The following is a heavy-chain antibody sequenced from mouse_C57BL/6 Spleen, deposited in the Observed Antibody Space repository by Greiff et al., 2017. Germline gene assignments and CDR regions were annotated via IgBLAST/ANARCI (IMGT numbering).Heavy chain of an antibody. J-gene: IGHJ2*01. CDR1: GYTFTSYW. V-gene: IGHV1-69*01. D-gene: IGHD1-1*01. Sequence: VQLQQPGAELVMPGASVKLSCKASGYTFTSYWMHWVKQRPGQGLEWIGEIDPSDSYTNYNQKFKGKSTLTVDKSSSTAYMQLSSLTSEDSAVYYCARAYYGSDWGQGTTLTVSS. CDR2: IDPSDSYT. CDR3: ARAYYGSD.